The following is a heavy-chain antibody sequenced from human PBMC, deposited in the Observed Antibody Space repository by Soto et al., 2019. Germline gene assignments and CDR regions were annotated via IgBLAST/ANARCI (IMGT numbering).Heavy chain of an antibody. J-gene: IGHJ6*02. CDR3: ARERVSPPEYPFYYYYAMDV. CDR1: GDSVSSNSAA. CDR2: TYYRSKWYN. V-gene: IGHV6-1*01. D-gene: IGHD2-2*01. Sequence: PSQTLSLTCAISGDSVSSNSAAWNWIRQSPSRGLEWLGRTYYRSKWYNDYAVSVKSRITINPDTSKNQFSLQLNSVTPEDTAVYYCARERVSPPEYPFYYYYAMDVWGQGTRVTFSS.